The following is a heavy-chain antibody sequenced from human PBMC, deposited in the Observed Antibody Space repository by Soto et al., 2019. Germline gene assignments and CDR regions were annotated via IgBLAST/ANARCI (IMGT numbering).Heavy chain of an antibody. CDR2: IIPIFGTA. CDR1: GGSFSSYA. V-gene: IGHV1-69*18. Sequence: QVQLVQSGAEVKKPGSSVKVSCKASGGSFSSYAISWVRQSPGQGLVWMGRIIPIFGTANYAQKFQGRVTITADESTSTVYMELSSLRSEDTAVYYCERVFAIPPGVYYGMDVWGQGTTVTVSS. D-gene: IGHD2-8*01. CDR3: ERVFAIPPGVYYGMDV. J-gene: IGHJ6*02.